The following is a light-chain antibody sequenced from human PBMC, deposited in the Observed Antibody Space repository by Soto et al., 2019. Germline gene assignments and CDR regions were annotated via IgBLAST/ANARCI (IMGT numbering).Light chain of an antibody. CDR2: DAS. CDR1: QSVGNNN. Sequence: EILLTQSPGTLSLSPGERATLSCRASQSVGNNNLAWYQQKPGQAPRFLIYDASSRATGIPDRFSGSGSGTDFTLTISRLEPEDFAVYYCQQYGSTPLTFGGGTKV. V-gene: IGKV3-20*01. CDR3: QQYGSTPLT. J-gene: IGKJ4*01.